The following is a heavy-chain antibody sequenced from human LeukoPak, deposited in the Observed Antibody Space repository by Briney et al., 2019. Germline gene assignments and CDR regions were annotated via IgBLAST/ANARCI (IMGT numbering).Heavy chain of an antibody. V-gene: IGHV4-4*07. Sequence: SETLSLTCTVSGGSISPYYWSWIRQPAGKGLEWIGRIYTSGNTNYNPSLKSRVTMSVDTSKNHFSLKLSSVTAADTALYYCAREYPNSSAWSSDYWGQGTLVTVSS. J-gene: IGHJ4*02. CDR3: AREYPNSSAWSSDY. CDR2: IYTSGNT. CDR1: GGSISPYY. D-gene: IGHD6-19*01.